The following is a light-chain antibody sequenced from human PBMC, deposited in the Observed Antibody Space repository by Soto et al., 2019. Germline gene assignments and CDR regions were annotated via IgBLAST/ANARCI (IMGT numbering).Light chain of an antibody. J-gene: IGLJ3*02. Sequence: QSVLTQPASVSGSPGQSITISCTGTSSDVGDHNYVSWYQQHPGKAPKLMIYDVTDRPSGVSNRFSGSKSGNTASLAISGRQAEDEADYYCSSYTTSGTFWVFGGGTKLTVL. CDR3: SSYTTSGTFWV. CDR2: DVT. V-gene: IGLV2-14*01. CDR1: SSDVGDHNY.